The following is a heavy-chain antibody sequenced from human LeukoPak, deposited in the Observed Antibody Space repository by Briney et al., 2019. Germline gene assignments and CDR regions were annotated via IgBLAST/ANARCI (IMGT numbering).Heavy chain of an antibody. Sequence: HPGGSLRLSCAASGFTVSSNYMSWVRQAPGKGLVWVSLTKGDGSGTTYADSVKGRFTISRDNAKNTLYLQMNSLKAEDTAVYYCARDVVGEYDPMDVWGQGTTVTVSS. CDR1: GFTVSSNY. CDR3: ARDVVGEYDPMDV. CDR2: TKGDGSGT. D-gene: IGHD4-17*01. J-gene: IGHJ6*02. V-gene: IGHV3-74*01.